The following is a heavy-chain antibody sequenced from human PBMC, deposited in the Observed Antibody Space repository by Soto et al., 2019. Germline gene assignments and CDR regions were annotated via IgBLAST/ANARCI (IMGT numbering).Heavy chain of an antibody. J-gene: IGHJ4*02. V-gene: IGHV4-34*01. CDR3: ARRITIFGVVIIAGNYFDY. D-gene: IGHD3-3*01. CDR2: INHSGST. Sequence: SSETLSLTCAVYGGSFSGYYWSWIRQPPGKGLEWIGEINHSGSTNYNPSLKSRVTISVDTSKNQFSLKLSSVTAADTAVYYCARRITIFGVVIIAGNYFDYWGQGTLVTVSS. CDR1: GGSFSGYY.